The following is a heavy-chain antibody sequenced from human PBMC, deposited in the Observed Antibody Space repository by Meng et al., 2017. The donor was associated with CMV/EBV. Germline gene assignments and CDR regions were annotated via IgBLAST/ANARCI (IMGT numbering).Heavy chain of an antibody. CDR3: ARRMRLQSLDY. D-gene: IGHD4-11*01. Sequence: SETLSLTCTVSGGSVSSGSYYWSWIRQPPGKGLEWIGDIYYSGSTNYNPSLKSRVTISLDTSQNQFSLKLSSVTAPDTAVYYCARRMRLQSLDYWGQGTLVTVSS. CDR2: IYYSGST. V-gene: IGHV4-61*01. J-gene: IGHJ4*02. CDR1: GGSVSSGSYY.